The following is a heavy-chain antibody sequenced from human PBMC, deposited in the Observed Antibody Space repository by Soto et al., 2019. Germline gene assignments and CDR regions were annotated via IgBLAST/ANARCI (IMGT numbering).Heavy chain of an antibody. CDR1: GFTFDDYA. Sequence: GGSLRLSCAASGFTFDDYAMHWVRQAPGQGLEWVSGISWNSGSIGYADSVKGRFTISRDNAKNSLYLQMNSLRAEDTALYYCEKDMGSSGVFDIWGKGTMVPVSS. CDR2: ISWNSGSI. CDR3: EKDMGSSGVFDI. J-gene: IGHJ3*02. V-gene: IGHV3-9*01. D-gene: IGHD6-6*01.